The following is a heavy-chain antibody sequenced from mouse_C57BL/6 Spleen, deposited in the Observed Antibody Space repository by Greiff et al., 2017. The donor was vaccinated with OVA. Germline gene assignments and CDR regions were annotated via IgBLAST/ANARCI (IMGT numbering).Heavy chain of an antibody. J-gene: IGHJ4*01. CDR3: ARDYGSSSYYAMDY. CDR1: GYTFTSYW. D-gene: IGHD1-1*01. V-gene: IGHV1-50*01. Sequence: QVQLQQPGAELVKPGASVKLSCKASGYTFTSYWMQWVKQRPGQGLEWIGEIDPSDSYPNYNQKFKGKATLTVDTSSSTAYMQLSSLTSEDSAVDYCARDYGSSSYYAMDYWGQGTSVTVSS. CDR2: IDPSDSYP.